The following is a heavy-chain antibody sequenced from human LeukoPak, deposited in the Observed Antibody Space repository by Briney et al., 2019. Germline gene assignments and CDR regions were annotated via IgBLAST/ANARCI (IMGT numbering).Heavy chain of an antibody. CDR1: GFTLSSYE. CDR3: ARGVIVATWGAFDI. Sequence: GGSLRLSCAASGFTLSSYEMNWVRQAPGKGLEWVSLIYSAGSTYYADSVKGRFAISRDNSKNTLYLQMNSLRAEDTAVYYCARGVIVATWGAFDIWGQGTMVTVSS. J-gene: IGHJ3*02. CDR2: IYSAGST. V-gene: IGHV3-53*01. D-gene: IGHD5-12*01.